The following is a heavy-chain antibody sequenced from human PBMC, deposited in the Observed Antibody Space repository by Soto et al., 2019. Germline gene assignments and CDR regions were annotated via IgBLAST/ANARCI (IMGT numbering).Heavy chain of an antibody. CDR2: IYHTGTT. CDR3: ARHTPAISISDH. CDR1: GGSINSGVYS. J-gene: IGHJ4*02. V-gene: IGHV4-30-2*01. D-gene: IGHD2-15*01. Sequence: LSLTCTVSGGSINSGVYSWTWIRQPPGKGLEWIGFIYHTGTTYYNPSLKSRVTISVDRSKNQFSLKLSSVTAADTAVYYCARHTPAISISDHWGQGTLVTVSS.